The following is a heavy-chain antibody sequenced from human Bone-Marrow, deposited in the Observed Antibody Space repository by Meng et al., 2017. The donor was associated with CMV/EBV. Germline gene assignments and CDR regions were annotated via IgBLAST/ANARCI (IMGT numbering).Heavy chain of an antibody. CDR1: GGTFSSYA. CDR2: IIPIFGTA. J-gene: IGHJ4*02. Sequence: SVKVSCKASGGTFSSYAISWVRQAPGQGLEWMGGIIPIFGTANYAQKFQGRVTITTDESTSTAYMELSSLRSEDTAVYYCASTPERWLQTFGYWGQGTLVTVSS. V-gene: IGHV1-69*05. CDR3: ASTPERWLQTFGY. D-gene: IGHD5-24*01.